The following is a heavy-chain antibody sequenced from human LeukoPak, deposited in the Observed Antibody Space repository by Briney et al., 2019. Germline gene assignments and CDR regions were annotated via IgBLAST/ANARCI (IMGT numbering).Heavy chain of an antibody. V-gene: IGHV1-18*01. CDR3: ARAELELELRSIYYYYGMDV. CDR2: ISAYNGNT. Sequence: ASVKVSCKASGGTFSSYAISWVRQAPGQGLEWMGWISAYNGNTNYAQKLQGRVTMTTDTSTSTAYMELRSLRSDDTAVYYCARAELELELRSIYYYYGMDVWGQGTTVTVSS. D-gene: IGHD1-7*01. CDR1: GGTFSSYA. J-gene: IGHJ6*02.